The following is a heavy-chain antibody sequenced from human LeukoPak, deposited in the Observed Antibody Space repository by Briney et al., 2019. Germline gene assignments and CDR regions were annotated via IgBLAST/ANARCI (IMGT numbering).Heavy chain of an antibody. CDR2: ISWDGGST. V-gene: IGHV3-43*01. Sequence: GGSLRLSCAASGFTFDDYTMHWVRQAPGKGLEWVSLISWDGGSTYYADSVKGRFTISRDNSKNSLYLQMNSLRAEDMAVYYCARDLGGYSYGSFDYWGQGTLVTVSS. CDR3: ARDLGGYSYGSFDY. D-gene: IGHD5-18*01. CDR1: GFTFDDYT. J-gene: IGHJ4*02.